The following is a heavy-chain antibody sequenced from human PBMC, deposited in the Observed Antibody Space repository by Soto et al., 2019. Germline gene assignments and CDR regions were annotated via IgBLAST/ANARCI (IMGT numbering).Heavy chain of an antibody. CDR1: GFTVSSNY. V-gene: IGHV3-66*01. Sequence: EVQLVESGGGLVQPGGSLRLSCAASGFTVSSNYMSWVRQAPGKGLEWVSVIYSGGSTYYADSVKGRFTISRDNSKNTLYLQMNILRAEDPAVDYCASDIVGANWFDRWGQGTMVTVS. CDR2: IYSGGST. CDR3: ASDIVGANWFDR. D-gene: IGHD1-26*01. J-gene: IGHJ5*02.